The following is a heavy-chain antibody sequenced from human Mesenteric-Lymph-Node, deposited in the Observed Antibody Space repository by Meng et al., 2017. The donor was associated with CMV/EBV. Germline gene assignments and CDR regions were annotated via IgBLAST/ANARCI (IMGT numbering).Heavy chain of an antibody. CDR3: TRSSDVTPYYYYYGMDV. CDR2: IRSKANSYAT. V-gene: IGHV3-73*01. CDR1: GFTFSSYA. J-gene: IGHJ6*02. D-gene: IGHD6-25*01. Sequence: LSLTCAASGFTFSSYAMNWVRQASGKGLEWVGRIRSKANSYATAYAASVKGRFTISRDDSKNTAYLQMNSLKTEDTAVYYCTRSSDVTPYYYYYGMDVWGQGTTVTVSS.